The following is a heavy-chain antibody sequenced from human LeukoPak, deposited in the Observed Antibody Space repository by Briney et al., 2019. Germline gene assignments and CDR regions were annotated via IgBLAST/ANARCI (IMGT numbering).Heavy chain of an antibody. V-gene: IGHV1-8*01. Sequence: ASVKVSCKASGHTFTSYDINWVRQATGQGLEWMGWMNPNSGNTGYAQKFQGRVTMTRNTSIGTAYMELSSLRSEDTAVYYCARGQDYSNYFSYYYYMDVWGKGTTVTVSS. CDR3: ARGQDYSNYFSYYYYMDV. CDR1: GHTFTSYD. D-gene: IGHD4-11*01. J-gene: IGHJ6*03. CDR2: MNPNSGNT.